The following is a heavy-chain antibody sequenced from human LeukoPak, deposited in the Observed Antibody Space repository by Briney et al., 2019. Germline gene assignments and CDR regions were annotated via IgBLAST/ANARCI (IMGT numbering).Heavy chain of an antibody. J-gene: IGHJ3*02. V-gene: IGHV5-10-1*01. CDR2: IDPSVSYT. CDR3: ARGIGSDSFDI. D-gene: IGHD1-26*01. Sequence: GESLRISCKGSGYRFTSYWIYWVRQMSGKGLEWMGTIDPSVSYTKNSPSFQGHVTISADKSISTAYLQWSSLKASDTAMYYCARGIGSDSFDIWGQGTMVTVSS. CDR1: GYRFTSYW.